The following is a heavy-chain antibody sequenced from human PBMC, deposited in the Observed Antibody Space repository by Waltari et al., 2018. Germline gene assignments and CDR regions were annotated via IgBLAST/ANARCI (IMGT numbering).Heavy chain of an antibody. CDR2: INPSGGST. CDR3: ARVGLRRYFDY. D-gene: IGHD5-12*01. Sequence: QVQLVQSGAEVKKPGASVKVSCKASGYTFTSYYMHWVRQAPGQGLEWMGIINPSGGSTSYAQKFHGRVTMTRDTSTSTVYMELSSLRSEDTAVYYCARVGLRRYFDYWGQGTLVTVSS. V-gene: IGHV1-46*01. J-gene: IGHJ4*02. CDR1: GYTFTSYY.